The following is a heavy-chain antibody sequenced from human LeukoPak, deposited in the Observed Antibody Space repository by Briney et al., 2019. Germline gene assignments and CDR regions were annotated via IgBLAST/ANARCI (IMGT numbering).Heavy chain of an antibody. CDR1: GGSISSYY. V-gene: IGHV4-4*07. D-gene: IGHD3-9*01. CDR2: IYTSGST. Sequence: SETLSLTCTVPGGSISSYYWSWIRQPAGKGLGWIGRIYTSGSTNYNPSLKSRVTMSVDTSKNQFSLKLSSVTAADTAVYYCARATYYDILTGYYRDAFDIWGQGTMVTVSS. J-gene: IGHJ3*02. CDR3: ARATYYDILTGYYRDAFDI.